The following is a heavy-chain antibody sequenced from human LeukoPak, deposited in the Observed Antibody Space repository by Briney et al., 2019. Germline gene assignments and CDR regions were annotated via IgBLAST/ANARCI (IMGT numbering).Heavy chain of an antibody. CDR1: GFTFSYYS. D-gene: IGHD6-13*01. J-gene: IGHJ4*02. CDR2: ISAGPSII. Sequence: GGSLRLSCAASGFTFSYYSMNWVRQAPGKGLEWVSSISAGPSIIYYADSVKGRFAISRDNARNSLYLQMNSLRAEDTAVYYCAKGRSSSWYFLYWGQGTLVTVSS. V-gene: IGHV3-21*01. CDR3: AKGRSSSWYFLY.